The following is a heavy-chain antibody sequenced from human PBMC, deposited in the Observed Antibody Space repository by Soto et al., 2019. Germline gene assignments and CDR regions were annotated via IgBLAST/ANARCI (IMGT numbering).Heavy chain of an antibody. CDR2: MNPSTGNT. Sequence: QVQLVQSGAEVKKPGASVKVSCKASGYTFTSHDINWVRQATGQGLEWMGWMNPSTGNTGYAQKFQGRVTMTRNTSISTAYMDLSSLRSEDTAVYYCAGGHMLYSSGWWNCFDPWGQGTLVTVSS. CDR3: AGGHMLYSSGWWNCFDP. D-gene: IGHD6-19*01. V-gene: IGHV1-8*01. CDR1: GYTFTSHD. J-gene: IGHJ5*02.